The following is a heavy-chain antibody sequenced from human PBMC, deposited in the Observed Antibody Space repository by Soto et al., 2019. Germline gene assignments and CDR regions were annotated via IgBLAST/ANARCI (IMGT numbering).Heavy chain of an antibody. D-gene: IGHD6-19*01. CDR1: GYTFASYA. J-gene: IGHJ4*02. V-gene: IGHV1-3*01. CDR2: INAGNGNT. Sequence: ASVKVSCKASGYTFASYAMHWVRQAPGQRLEWMGWINAGNGNTKYSQKFQGRVTITRDTSASTAYMELSSLRSEDTAVYYCARDVLMAGDFDYWGQGTLVTVS. CDR3: ARDVLMAGDFDY.